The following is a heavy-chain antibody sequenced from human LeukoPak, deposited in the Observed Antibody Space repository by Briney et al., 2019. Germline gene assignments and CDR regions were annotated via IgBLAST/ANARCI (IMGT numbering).Heavy chain of an antibody. Sequence: SETLSLTCAVYGGSFSGYYWSWIRQPPGKGLEWIGEINHGGSTNYNPSLKSRVTISVDTSKNQFSLKLSSVTAADTAVYYCARRPKGLRFLEWLLYFDYWGQGTLVTVSS. J-gene: IGHJ4*02. CDR2: INHGGST. D-gene: IGHD3-3*01. CDR3: ARRPKGLRFLEWLLYFDY. CDR1: GGSFSGYY. V-gene: IGHV4-34*01.